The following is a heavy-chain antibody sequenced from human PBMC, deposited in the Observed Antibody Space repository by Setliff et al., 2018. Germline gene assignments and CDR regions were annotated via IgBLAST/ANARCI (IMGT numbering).Heavy chain of an antibody. CDR2: IYPGDSDT. CDR1: GYSFTSYW. V-gene: IGHV5-51*01. Sequence: PGESLKLSFKGSGYSFTSYWIGWVRQMPGKGLEWMGIIYPGDSDTRYSPSFQGQVTISADKSISTAYLQWSSLKASDTAMYYCARPSTPLVEGAFDIWGQGTMVTVSS. CDR3: ARPSTPLVEGAFDI. J-gene: IGHJ3*02. D-gene: IGHD3-9*01.